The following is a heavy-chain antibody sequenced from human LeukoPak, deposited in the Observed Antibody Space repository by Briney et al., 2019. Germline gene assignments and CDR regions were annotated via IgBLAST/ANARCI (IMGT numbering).Heavy chain of an antibody. CDR1: GFTFSSYG. J-gene: IGHJ4*02. V-gene: IGHV3-30*18. CDR3: AKISPEEDY. Sequence: GRSLRLSCAASGFTFSSYGMHWVRQASGKGLEWVAVISYDGSNKYYADSVKGRFTISRDNSKNTLYLQMNSLRAEDTAVYYCAKISPEEDYWGQGTLVTVSS. CDR2: ISYDGSNK.